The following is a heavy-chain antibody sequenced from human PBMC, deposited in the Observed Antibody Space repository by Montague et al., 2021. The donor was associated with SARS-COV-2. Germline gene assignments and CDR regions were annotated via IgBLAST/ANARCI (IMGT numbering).Heavy chain of an antibody. V-gene: IGHV3-53*01. J-gene: IGHJ4*02. D-gene: IGHD3-10*01. Sequence: SLRLSCAASGFTVSRNYMSWVRQAPGKGLEWVSLIYSSGRTSYPDPVKGRFTMSRDNSKNTLYLQMNSLRAEDTAVYYCARDFGESRDHWGQGTLVTVSS. CDR1: GFTVSRNY. CDR3: ARDFGESRDH. CDR2: IYSSGRT.